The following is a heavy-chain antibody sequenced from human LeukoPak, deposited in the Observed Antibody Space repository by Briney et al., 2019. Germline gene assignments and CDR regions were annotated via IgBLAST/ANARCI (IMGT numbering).Heavy chain of an antibody. CDR3: ARHTRPGHSGYENAFDI. CDR1: GGSISRTSYY. CDR2: VFDSGST. Sequence: SETLSLTCTVSGGSISRTSYYWAWLRQPPGKGLEWVGNVFDSGSTHYNPSLKSRVTISVDTSKNQFSLRRSSVTAADTAVYYCARHTRPGHSGYENAFDIWGQGTMVTVSS. D-gene: IGHD5-12*01. V-gene: IGHV4-39*01. J-gene: IGHJ3*02.